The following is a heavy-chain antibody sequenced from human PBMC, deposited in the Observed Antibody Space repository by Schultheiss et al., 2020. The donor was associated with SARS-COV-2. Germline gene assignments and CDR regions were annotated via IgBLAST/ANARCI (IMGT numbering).Heavy chain of an antibody. CDR2: IGADSGGR. J-gene: IGHJ4*02. Sequence: LSLTCAASGFTFSSYAMSWVRQAPGKGLEWVSAIGADSGGRDYADSVRGRFTIYRDNSESTVYLQMNSLRADDTAVYFCARRSGGSKDSWGQGTLVTVSS. CDR1: GFTFSSYA. D-gene: IGHD3-16*01. V-gene: IGHV3-23*01. CDR3: ARRSGGSKDS.